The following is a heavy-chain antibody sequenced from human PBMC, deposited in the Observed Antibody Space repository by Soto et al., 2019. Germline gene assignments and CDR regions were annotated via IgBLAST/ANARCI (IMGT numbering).Heavy chain of an antibody. V-gene: IGHV4-34*01. J-gene: IGHJ4*02. CDR2: ISHSGST. CDR1: GGSFTNYY. D-gene: IGHD3-10*01. CDR3: ASSRGALSY. Sequence: QVQLQQWGAGLLKPSETLSLTCAVYGGSFTNYYWSWIRQPPGKGLEWIGEISHSGSTNYNPSLKSRLTISVDTSKNQFSLMLNSVTAADTAIYSCASSRGALSYWGQGALVTVSS.